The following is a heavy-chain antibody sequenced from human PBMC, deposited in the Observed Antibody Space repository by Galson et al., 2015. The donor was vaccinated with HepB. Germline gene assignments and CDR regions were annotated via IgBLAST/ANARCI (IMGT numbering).Heavy chain of an antibody. J-gene: IGHJ5*02. V-gene: IGHV1-69*01. CDR1: GGTFSSYA. CDR3: AREVVTQEGRNHNWFDP. CDR2: IIPIFGTA. Sequence: SCKASGGTFSSYAISWVRQAPGQGLEWMGGIIPIFGTANYAQKFQGRVTITADESTSTAYMELSSLRSEDTAVYYCAREVVTQEGRNHNWFDPWGQGTLVTVSS. D-gene: IGHD4-23*01.